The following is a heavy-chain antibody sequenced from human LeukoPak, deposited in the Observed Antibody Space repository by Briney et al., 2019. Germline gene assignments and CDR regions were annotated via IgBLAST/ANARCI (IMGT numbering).Heavy chain of an antibody. V-gene: IGHV1-69*05. CDR1: GGTFSSYA. CDR3: ARDLHGSGSWDMDV. J-gene: IGHJ6*03. Sequence: SVKVSCKASGGTFSSYAISWVRQAPGQGLEWMGGIIPIFGTANYARKFQGRVTITTDESTSTAYMELSSLRSEDTAVYYCARDLHGSGSWDMDVWGKGTTVTVSS. D-gene: IGHD3-10*01. CDR2: IIPIFGTA.